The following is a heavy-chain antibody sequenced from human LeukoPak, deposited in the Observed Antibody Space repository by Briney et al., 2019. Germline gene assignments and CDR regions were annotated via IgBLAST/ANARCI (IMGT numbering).Heavy chain of an antibody. CDR3: ARDYGDYRFDY. Sequence: GGSLRLSCAASGFTFNSYRMNWVRQAPGKGLEWVSSISSSSSYIYYADSVKDRFTISRDNAKNSLYLQMNSLRAEDTAIYYCARDYGDYRFDYWGQGTLVTVSS. V-gene: IGHV3-21*01. CDR1: GFTFNSYR. D-gene: IGHD4-17*01. J-gene: IGHJ4*02. CDR2: ISSSSSYI.